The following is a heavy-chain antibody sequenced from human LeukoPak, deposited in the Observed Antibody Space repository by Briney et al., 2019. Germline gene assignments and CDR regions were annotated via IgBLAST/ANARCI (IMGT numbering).Heavy chain of an antibody. J-gene: IGHJ4*02. CDR1: GYYFTTNW. CDR2: IYPSDSDT. Sequence: GESLKISCKGSGYYFTTNWIGWVRQMPGKGLEWMGIIYPSDSDTGYSPSFQGQVTISADKSISTAYLQWSSLRASDTAMYYCARLYGKEFDYWGQGTLVTVSS. D-gene: IGHD4-17*01. CDR3: ARLYGKEFDY. V-gene: IGHV5-51*01.